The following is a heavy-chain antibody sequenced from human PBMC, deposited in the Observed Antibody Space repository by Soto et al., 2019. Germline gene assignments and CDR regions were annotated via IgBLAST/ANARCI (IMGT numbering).Heavy chain of an antibody. Sequence: SVKVSCKASGYTFTSYGISWVRQAPGQGLEWMGGIIPIFGTANHAQKFQGRVTITADESTSTAYMELSSLRSEDTAVYYCARANCSSTSCYLYYYYYGMDVWGQGTTVTVSS. V-gene: IGHV1-69*13. CDR2: IIPIFGTA. CDR3: ARANCSSTSCYLYYYYYGMDV. CDR1: GYTFTSYG. J-gene: IGHJ6*02. D-gene: IGHD2-2*01.